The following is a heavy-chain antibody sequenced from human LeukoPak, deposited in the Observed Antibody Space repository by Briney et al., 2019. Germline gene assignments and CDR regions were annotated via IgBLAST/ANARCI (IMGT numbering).Heavy chain of an antibody. CDR1: GGSISSSSYY. D-gene: IGHD1-7*01. CDR3: ASITRTTPPLYYYYYYYMDV. V-gene: IGHV4-39*07. Sequence: SETLSLTCTVSGGSISSSSYYWGWIRQPPGKGLEWIGSIYYSGSTYYNPSLKSRVTISVDTSKNQFSLKLSSVTAADTAVYYCASITRTTPPLYYYYYYYMDVWGKGTTVTVSS. J-gene: IGHJ6*03. CDR2: IYYSGST.